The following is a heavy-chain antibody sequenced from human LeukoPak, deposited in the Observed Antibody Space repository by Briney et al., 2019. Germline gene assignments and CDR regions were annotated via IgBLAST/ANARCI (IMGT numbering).Heavy chain of an antibody. CDR1: GGSVSSYY. V-gene: IGHV4-59*08. CDR2: IYFSGST. J-gene: IGHJ4*02. Sequence: SETLSLTCTVSGGSVSSYYWSWIRQFPGKGLEWIGYIYFSGSTSYNPSLESRVTISLDTSQNQFSLKVSFVTAADTAVYYCARGGYSSGYYYFDYWGQGTLITVSS. D-gene: IGHD3-22*01. CDR3: ARGGYSSGYYYFDY.